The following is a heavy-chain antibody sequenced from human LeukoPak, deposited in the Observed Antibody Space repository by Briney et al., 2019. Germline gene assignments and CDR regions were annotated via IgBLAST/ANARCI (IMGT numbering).Heavy chain of an antibody. Sequence: HGESLKISCKGSGYSFTSYWISWVRQMPGKGLEWMGRIDPSDSYTNYSPSFQGHVTISADKSISTAYLQWSSLEASDTAMYYCARQTYSSGWYEDYWGQGTLVTVSS. CDR2: IDPSDSYT. D-gene: IGHD6-19*01. V-gene: IGHV5-10-1*01. CDR1: GYSFTSYW. CDR3: ARQTYSSGWYEDY. J-gene: IGHJ4*02.